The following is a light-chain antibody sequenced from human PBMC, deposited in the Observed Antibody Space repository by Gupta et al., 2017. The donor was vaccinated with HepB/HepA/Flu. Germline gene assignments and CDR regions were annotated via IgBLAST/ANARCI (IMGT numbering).Light chain of an antibody. CDR1: QSISSW. CDR3: QQYRSYLT. V-gene: IGKV1-5*03. CDR2: KAS. J-gene: IGKJ4*01. Sequence: DILLTQSPSTLSASVGDRVTITCRASQSISSWLAWYQQKPGKAPNLLIYKASSCESGVPSRFSGSGSGTEFTLTSISRQPDDFATYYCQQYRSYLTFGGGTKVEVK.